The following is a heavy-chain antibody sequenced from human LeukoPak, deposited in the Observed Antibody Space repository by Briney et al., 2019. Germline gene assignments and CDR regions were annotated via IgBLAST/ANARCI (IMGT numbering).Heavy chain of an antibody. V-gene: IGHV3-9*01. CDR2: ISWNSGSI. Sequence: GGSLRLSCVASGFTFSSYGMHWVRQAPGKGLEWVSGISWNSGSIGYADSVKGRFTISRDNPKNSLYLQMNSLRAEDTALYYCAKGAMVRGVIYFDYWGQGILVTVSS. D-gene: IGHD3-10*01. CDR1: GFTFSSYG. CDR3: AKGAMVRGVIYFDY. J-gene: IGHJ4*02.